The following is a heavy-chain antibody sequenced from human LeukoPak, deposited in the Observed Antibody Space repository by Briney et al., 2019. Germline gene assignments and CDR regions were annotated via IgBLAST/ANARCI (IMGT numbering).Heavy chain of an antibody. CDR2: ISSSGGTM. J-gene: IGHJ4*02. Sequence: GGSLRLSCAASGFTFSGSAMHWVRQAPGKGLEWVSYISSSGGTMDYADSVKGRFTVSRDNGKKLVHLQLNSLRAGDTAVYFCARIPHPDYADAQWGQGTLVIVSS. CDR3: ARIPHPDYADAQ. V-gene: IGHV3-48*03. CDR1: GFTFSGSA. D-gene: IGHD4-17*01.